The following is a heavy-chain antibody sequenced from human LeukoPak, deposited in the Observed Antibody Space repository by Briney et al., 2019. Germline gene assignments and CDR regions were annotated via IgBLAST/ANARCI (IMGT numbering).Heavy chain of an antibody. CDR2: TTHSGST. J-gene: IGHJ4*02. CDR1: GGSFSGYY. V-gene: IGHV4-34*01. Sequence: SETLSLTCVVYGGSFSGYYWSWIRQSPGKGLDWIGETTHSGSTHYNPSLKSRVAISVDTSKNQFSLKLSSVTAADTAVYYCARAEGAWYFDYWGQGTLVTVSS. CDR3: ARAEGAWYFDY. D-gene: IGHD3-16*01.